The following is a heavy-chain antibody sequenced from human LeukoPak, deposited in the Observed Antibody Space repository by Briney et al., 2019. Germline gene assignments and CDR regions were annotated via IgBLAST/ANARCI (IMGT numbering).Heavy chain of an antibody. CDR3: ARGSPQFXDYYDXSGYYAGFDY. V-gene: IGHV1-2*02. CDR1: XYTFTXYY. CDR2: INPNSGGT. Sequence: XXXXYTFTXYYMHWVRQAPGQGLEWMGWINPNSGGTNYAQKFQGRVTMTRDTSISTAYMELSRLRSDDTAVYYCARGSPQFXDYYDXSGYYAGFDYWGQGTLVTVSS. J-gene: IGHJ4*02. D-gene: IGHD3-22*01.